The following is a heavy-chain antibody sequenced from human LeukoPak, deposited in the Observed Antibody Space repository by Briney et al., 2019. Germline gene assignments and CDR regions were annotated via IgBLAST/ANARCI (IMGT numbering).Heavy chain of an antibody. CDR2: INWNSGYI. CDR1: GFAFDDFA. CDR3: AASAVAGTRFDY. V-gene: IGHV3-9*01. Sequence: GRSLRLSCAASGFAFDDFAMHWVRQAPGKGLEWVSGINWNSGYIGYADSVKGRFTISRDNAKSSLYLQMNSLRAEDTAVYYCAASAVAGTRFDYWGQGTLVTVSS. J-gene: IGHJ4*02. D-gene: IGHD6-19*01.